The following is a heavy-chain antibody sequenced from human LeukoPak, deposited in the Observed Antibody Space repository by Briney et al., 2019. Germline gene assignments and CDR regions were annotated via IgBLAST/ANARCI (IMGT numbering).Heavy chain of an antibody. V-gene: IGHV4-4*02. CDR3: ARKPTTSDAFDM. CDR1: SGSISSGIW. J-gene: IGHJ3*02. CDR2: IYHSGST. D-gene: IGHD1-26*01. Sequence: SGTLSLTCGVSSGSISSGIWWSWVRQPPGKGLEWIGEIYHSGSTNYNPSLKSRATISVDKSKVQFSLKLSSVTAADTAIYYCARKPTTSDAFDMWGQGTMVTVSS.